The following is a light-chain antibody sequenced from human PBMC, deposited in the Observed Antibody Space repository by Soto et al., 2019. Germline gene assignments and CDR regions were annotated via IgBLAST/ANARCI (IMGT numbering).Light chain of an antibody. Sequence: QLVLTQPPSVSGAPGQRVTISCTGSRSNIGSGYDVHWYHQFPGTAPKLLISGNINRPSGVPDRFSGSKSGTSASLAITGLQAEDEADYYCQSYDSSLSAWVFGGGTKLTVL. CDR3: QSYDSSLSAWV. CDR2: GNI. J-gene: IGLJ3*02. CDR1: RSNIGSGYD. V-gene: IGLV1-40*01.